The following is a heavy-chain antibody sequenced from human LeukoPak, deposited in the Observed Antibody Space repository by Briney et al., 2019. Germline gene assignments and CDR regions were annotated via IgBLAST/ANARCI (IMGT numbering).Heavy chain of an antibody. D-gene: IGHD2-2*01. CDR2: IKPDRSHK. V-gene: IGHV3-7*05. Sequence: GGSLRLSCEPSRFTFTSSWMSWVRPAPGKGLEWVAYIKPDRSHKYYVDSVKGRFTISRENAKTSLYLEMNSLRAEDTAVYYCAREAGPAYCSTTSCLNWFDPWGQGTLVIVSS. CDR1: RFTFTSSW. J-gene: IGHJ5*02. CDR3: AREAGPAYCSTTSCLNWFDP.